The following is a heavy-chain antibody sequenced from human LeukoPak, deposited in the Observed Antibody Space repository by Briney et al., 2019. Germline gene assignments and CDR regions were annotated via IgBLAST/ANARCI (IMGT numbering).Heavy chain of an antibody. D-gene: IGHD1-26*01. CDR2: INPSGGST. V-gene: IGHV1-46*01. CDR1: GSTFPSYY. Sequence: ASVKVSCQASGSTFPSYYMHWVRQAPGQGLEWMGIINPSGGSTSYAQKFQGRVTMTRDTSTSTVYMELSSLRSEDTAVYYCARAPRVGATRELDYWGQGTLVTVSS. J-gene: IGHJ4*02. CDR3: ARAPRVGATRELDY.